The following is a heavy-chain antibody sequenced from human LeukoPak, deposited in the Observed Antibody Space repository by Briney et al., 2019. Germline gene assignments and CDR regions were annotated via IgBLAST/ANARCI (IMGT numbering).Heavy chain of an antibody. CDR1: GFTFSSYA. CDR2: IKQDGSEE. D-gene: IGHD6-6*01. CDR3: VRDPYSSTWSYGMDV. J-gene: IGHJ6*02. Sequence: PGGSLRLSCAASGFTFSSYAMSWVRQAPGKGLEWVANIKQDGSEEVYVDSVKGRFTISRDNAKNSLFLQMNTLRAEDTAVYYCVRDPYSSTWSYGMDVWGQGTTVTVSS. V-gene: IGHV3-7*05.